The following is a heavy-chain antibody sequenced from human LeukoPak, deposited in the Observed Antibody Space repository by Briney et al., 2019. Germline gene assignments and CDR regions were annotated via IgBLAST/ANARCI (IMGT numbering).Heavy chain of an antibody. V-gene: IGHV3-33*01. Sequence: GSLRLSCAASGFTFSSYGMHWVRQAPGKGLEWVAVIWYDGSNKYYADSVKGRFTISRDNSKNTLYLQMNSLRAEDTAVYYCARDLGSGFLQFDYWGQGTLVTVSS. CDR1: GFTFSSYG. CDR2: IWYDGSNK. J-gene: IGHJ4*02. CDR3: ARDLGSGFLQFDY. D-gene: IGHD6-19*01.